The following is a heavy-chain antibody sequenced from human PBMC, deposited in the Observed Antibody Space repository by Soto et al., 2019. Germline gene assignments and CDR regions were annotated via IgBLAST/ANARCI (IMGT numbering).Heavy chain of an antibody. CDR3: AKDLQYYDFWSGYDYFDY. CDR2: ISGSGGST. J-gene: IGHJ4*02. D-gene: IGHD3-3*01. Sequence: GGSLRLSCAASGFTFSSYAMSWVRQAPGKGLEWVSAISGSGGSTYYADSVKGRFTISRDNSKNTLYLQMNSLRAEDTAVYYCAKDLQYYDFWSGYDYFDYWGQGTLVTVSS. V-gene: IGHV3-23*01. CDR1: GFTFSSYA.